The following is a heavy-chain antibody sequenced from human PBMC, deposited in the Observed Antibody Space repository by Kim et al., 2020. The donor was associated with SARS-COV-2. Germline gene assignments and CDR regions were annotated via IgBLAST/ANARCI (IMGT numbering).Heavy chain of an antibody. CDR2: IYYSGST. Sequence: SETLSLTCTVSGASISSYYWSWIRQPPGKGLEWIGYIYYSGSTNYNPYLKSRGTISVDTSKNQFSLKLSSVTAADTAVYYCARGCDYWGQGTLVTVSS. J-gene: IGHJ4*02. V-gene: IGHV4-59*01. CDR3: ARGCDY. CDR1: GASISSYY.